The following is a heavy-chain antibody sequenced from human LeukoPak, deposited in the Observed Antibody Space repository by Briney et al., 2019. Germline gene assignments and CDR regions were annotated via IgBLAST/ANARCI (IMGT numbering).Heavy chain of an antibody. CDR1: GFTVSAYY. V-gene: IGHV3-53*01. CDR2: IYSRGKT. D-gene: IGHD3-10*02. J-gene: IGHJ2*01. Sequence: SGGSLRLSCAASGFTVSAYYMSWVRQAPGKGLEWVSVIYSRGKTYDAGSVRGRFSISRDNSQNTLYLQMNSLRAEDTAVYYCARISGSAYYVNWYFDLWGRGTLVTVSS. CDR3: ARISGSAYYVNWYFDL.